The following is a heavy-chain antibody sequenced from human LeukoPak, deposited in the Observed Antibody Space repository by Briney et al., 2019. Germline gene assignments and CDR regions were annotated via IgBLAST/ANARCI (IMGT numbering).Heavy chain of an antibody. CDR2: IYYSGST. CDR1: GGSISSYY. V-gene: IGHV4-59*08. D-gene: IGHD3-22*01. J-gene: IGHJ5*02. Sequence: KPSETLSLTCTVSGGSISSYYWSWIRQPPGKGLEWIGYIYYSGSTNYNPSLKSRVTISVDTSKNQFSLKLSSVTAADTAVYYCARLFNYYDSSGYGDWFDPWGQGTLVTVSS. CDR3: ARLFNYYDSSGYGDWFDP.